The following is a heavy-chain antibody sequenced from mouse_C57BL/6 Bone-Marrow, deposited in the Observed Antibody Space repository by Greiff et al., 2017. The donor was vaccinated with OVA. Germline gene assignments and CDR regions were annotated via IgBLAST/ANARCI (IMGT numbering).Heavy chain of an antibody. CDR2: ISSGSSTI. D-gene: IGHD2-4*01. Sequence: EVQVVESGGGLVKPGGSLKLSCAASGFTFSDYGMHWVRQAPEKGLEWVAYISSGSSTIYYADTVKGRFTISRDNAKNTLFLQMTSLRSEDTAMYYCARPLYYDYPAWFAYWGQGTLVTVSA. V-gene: IGHV5-17*01. J-gene: IGHJ3*01. CDR3: ARPLYYDYPAWFAY. CDR1: GFTFSDYG.